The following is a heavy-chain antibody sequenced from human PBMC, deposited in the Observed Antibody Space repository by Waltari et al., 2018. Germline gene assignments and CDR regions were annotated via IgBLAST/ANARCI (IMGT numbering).Heavy chain of an antibody. D-gene: IGHD1-26*01. J-gene: IGHJ4*02. CDR2: ISSSSSYI. V-gene: IGHV3-21*01. CDR1: GFTFSSYS. Sequence: EVQLVESGGGLVKPGGSLRLSCAASGFTFSSYSMNWVRQAPGKGLEWVSSISSSSSYIYYADSVKGRFTISRDNAKNSLYLQMNSLRAEDTAVYYCARVPFLRVGATEGEYWGQGTLVTVSS. CDR3: ARVPFLRVGATEGEY.